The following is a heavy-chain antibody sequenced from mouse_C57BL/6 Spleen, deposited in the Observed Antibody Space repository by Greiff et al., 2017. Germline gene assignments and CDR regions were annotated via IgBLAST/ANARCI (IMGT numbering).Heavy chain of an antibody. CDR2: IHPNSGRT. V-gene: IGHV1-64*01. D-gene: IGHD2-10*01. CDR3: APYYGNYVGYFDV. J-gene: IGHJ1*03. Sequence: QVQLPQPGAELVKPGASVKLSCKASGYPFTSSWVPWVKQRPGQGLEWIGMIHPNSGRTNYNEKFKSKATLTVDKSSSTAYMQLSSLTSEDSAVYYCAPYYGNYVGYFDVWGTGTTVTVSS. CDR1: GYPFTSSW.